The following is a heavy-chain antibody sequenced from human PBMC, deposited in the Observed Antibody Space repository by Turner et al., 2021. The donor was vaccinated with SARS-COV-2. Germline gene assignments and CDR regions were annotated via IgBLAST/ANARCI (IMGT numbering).Heavy chain of an antibody. CDR1: GFIFNYYA. CDR2: ISGTGGNT. V-gene: IGHV3-23*01. CDR3: TKDYYHSRGYADAFDM. Sequence: EVQLLESGGGLVQPGGSLRLSCTAYGFIFNYYAMSWVRQAPGKGLEWVAAISGTGGNTYYADSAKGRFTISRDNSKNTQYLQMNSLGAEDTALYYCTKDYYHSRGYADAFDMWGQGTAVIVSS. J-gene: IGHJ3*02. D-gene: IGHD3-22*01.